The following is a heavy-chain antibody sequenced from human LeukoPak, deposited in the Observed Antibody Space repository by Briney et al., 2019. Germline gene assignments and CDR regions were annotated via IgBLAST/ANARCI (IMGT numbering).Heavy chain of an antibody. CDR2: IHSDGSST. J-gene: IGHJ4*02. CDR3: ARSGWPYYFDY. V-gene: IGHV3-74*01. Sequence: PGGALRLSCAASGFTFSSYWMHWVRHAPGKGLVWVSRIHSDGSSTSYADSVRGRFTISRDDANITLYLQMNSLRAEDTAAYYCARSGWPYYFDYWGQGTLVTVSS. D-gene: IGHD3-22*01. CDR1: GFTFSSYW.